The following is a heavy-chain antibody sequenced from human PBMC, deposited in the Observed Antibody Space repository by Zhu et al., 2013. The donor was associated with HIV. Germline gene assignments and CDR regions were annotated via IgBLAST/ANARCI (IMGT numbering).Heavy chain of an antibody. V-gene: IGHV4-39*07. D-gene: IGHD6-19*01. Sequence: QVQLQESGPGLVKPSETLSLTCTVSGGSISSSSYYWGWIRQPPGKGLEWIGSIYYSGSTYYNPSLKSRVTISVDTSKNQFSLKLSSVTAADTAVYYCARVSRLEIDYWGQGTLVTVSS. CDR2: IYYSGST. J-gene: IGHJ4*02. CDR3: ARVSRLEIDY. CDR1: GGSISSSSYY.